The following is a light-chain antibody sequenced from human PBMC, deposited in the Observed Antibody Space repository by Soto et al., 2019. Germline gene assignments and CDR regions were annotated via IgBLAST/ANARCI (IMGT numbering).Light chain of an antibody. V-gene: IGLV2-23*02. CDR2: EVT. CDR3: ASDAGSNTVV. Sequence: QSALTQPASVSGSPGQSITISCTGTSSDVGSYTLVSWYQQHPGKAPKLMISEVTKRPSGVSNRFSGSKSGNTASLTIAGLQAEAEYDYCCASDAGSNTVVFGGGTKVTVL. CDR1: SSDVGSYTL. J-gene: IGLJ3*02.